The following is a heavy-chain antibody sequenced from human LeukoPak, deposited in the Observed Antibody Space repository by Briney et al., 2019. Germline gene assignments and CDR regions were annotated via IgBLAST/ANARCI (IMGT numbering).Heavy chain of an antibody. V-gene: IGHV4-34*01. CDR3: AREAPQLLLTYYYGMDV. D-gene: IGHD2-2*01. J-gene: IGHJ6*02. CDR1: GGSFSGYY. Sequence: SETLSLTCAVYGGSFSGYYWSWIRQPPGKGLEWIGEINHSGSTNYNPSLKSRVTISVDTSKNQFSLKLSSVTAADTAVYYCAREAPQLLLTYYYGMDVWGQGITVTVSS. CDR2: INHSGST.